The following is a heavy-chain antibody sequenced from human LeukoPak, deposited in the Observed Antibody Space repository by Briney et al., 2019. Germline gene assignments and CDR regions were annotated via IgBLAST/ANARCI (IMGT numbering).Heavy chain of an antibody. CDR1: GFTFRIYG. CDR3: ARDPTTVTTPRWFDP. J-gene: IGHJ5*02. CDR2: IHYDGSNK. Sequence: PGGSLRLSCPASGFTFRIYGMHWVRQAPGKGLEWVAFIHYDGSNKYYADSVKGRFTISRDNAKNTLYVQMNSLRAEDTAVYYCARDPTTVTTPRWFDPWGQGTLVTVSS. V-gene: IGHV3-30*02. D-gene: IGHD4-17*01.